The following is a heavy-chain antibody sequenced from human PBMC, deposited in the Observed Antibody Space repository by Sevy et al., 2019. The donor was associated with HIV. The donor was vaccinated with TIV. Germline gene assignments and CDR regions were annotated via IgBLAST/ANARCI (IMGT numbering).Heavy chain of an antibody. D-gene: IGHD6-19*01. Sequence: GGSLRLSCEVSGFTFGYFAMSWVRQAPGKGLEWVSRISPNGATSHYAASVRGRFTISRDNSKNRMYLQMSSLRAEDTAQYYCAKDTSGWYDTLDQWGQGTLVTVSS. CDR3: AKDTSGWYDTLDQ. V-gene: IGHV3-23*01. J-gene: IGHJ4*02. CDR2: ISPNGATS. CDR1: GFTFGYFA.